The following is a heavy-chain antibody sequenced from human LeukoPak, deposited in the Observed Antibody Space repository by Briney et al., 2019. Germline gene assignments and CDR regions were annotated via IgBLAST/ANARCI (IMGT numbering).Heavy chain of an antibody. CDR1: GFTFSDYY. V-gene: IGHV3-11*01. CDR2: ISSSGSTI. Sequence: GRSLRLSCAASGFTFSDYYMSWIRQAPGKGLEWVSYISSSGSTIYYADSVKGRFTISRDNAKNSLYLQMNSLRAEDTAVYYCARDWASYYDSSGYYDYWGQGTLVTVSS. CDR3: ARDWASYYDSSGYYDY. D-gene: IGHD3-22*01. J-gene: IGHJ4*02.